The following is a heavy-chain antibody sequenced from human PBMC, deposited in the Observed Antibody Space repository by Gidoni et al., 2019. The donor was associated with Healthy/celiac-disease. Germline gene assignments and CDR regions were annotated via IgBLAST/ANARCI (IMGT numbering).Heavy chain of an antibody. CDR3: ARGRSSREFWSGYQDY. V-gene: IGHV4-34*01. D-gene: IGHD3-3*01. J-gene: IGHJ4*02. Sequence: QVQLQQWGAGQLKPSETLSFTCAVYGGAFSGSYWSWIRQPPGKGLEWIGEINQSGSTNYNPSRKARDTISVDTYKTQLSLMLSTVTTADTAVYYCARGRSSREFWSGYQDYWGQGTLVTVSS. CDR2: INQSGST. CDR1: GGAFSGSY.